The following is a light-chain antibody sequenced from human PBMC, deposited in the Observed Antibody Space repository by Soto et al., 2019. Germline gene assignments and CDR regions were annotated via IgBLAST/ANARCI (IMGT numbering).Light chain of an antibody. V-gene: IGKV1-5*01. CDR1: QSVNRW. J-gene: IGKJ1*01. Sequence: EIQMTQSPSTLSSSVGYIVTITCRAIQSVNRWVAWYQHKPGKAPRVLIWDASTLHRGVPSRFSGSGSGTEFAITISSLQPDDFANYYCQQYNGYSTWTFGQGTEVDIK. CDR2: DAS. CDR3: QQYNGYSTWT.